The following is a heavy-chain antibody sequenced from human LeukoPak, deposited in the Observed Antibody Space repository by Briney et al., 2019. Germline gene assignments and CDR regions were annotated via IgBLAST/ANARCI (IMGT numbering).Heavy chain of an antibody. J-gene: IGHJ4*02. CDR3: AREETYYYETSGYYSDY. D-gene: IGHD3-22*01. CDR2: ISTDSNYI. Sequence: GGSLRLSCAASGFTFNSYSMNWVRQAPGKGLEWVSSISTDSNYIYYADSVKGRFTISRDNAKNSLYLQMHSLGAEDTAMYYCAREETYYYETSGYYSDYWGQGTLVTVSS. CDR1: GFTFNSYS. V-gene: IGHV3-21*01.